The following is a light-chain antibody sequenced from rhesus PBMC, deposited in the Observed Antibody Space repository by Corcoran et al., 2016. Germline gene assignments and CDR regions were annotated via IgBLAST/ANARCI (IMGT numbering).Light chain of an antibody. CDR2: AAS. CDR3: QQGYSTPHS. V-gene: IGKV1-33*02. J-gene: IGKJ2*01. Sequence: DIQMSQSPSSLSASVGDKVTITCRASQGISTALAWYQQKPGKAPTLLIYAASRLESGVPSRFSGSRAGTEFTLTISSLQPEDFATYYCQQGYSTPHSFGQGTKVEIK. CDR1: QGISTA.